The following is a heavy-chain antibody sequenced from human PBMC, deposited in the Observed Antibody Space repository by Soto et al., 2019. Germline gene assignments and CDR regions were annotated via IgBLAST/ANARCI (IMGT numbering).Heavy chain of an antibody. CDR3: ARGGASLIAARLYYYYGMDV. D-gene: IGHD6-6*01. CDR1: CGSIISYY. CDR2: IYYSGST. Sequence: PSETLSLTCTFSCGSIISYYWSWIRQPPGKGLEWIGYIYYSGSTNYNPSLKSRVTISVDTSKNQFSLKLSSVTAADTAVYYCARGGASLIAARLYYYYGMDVWGQGTTVTVSS. V-gene: IGHV4-59*01. J-gene: IGHJ6*02.